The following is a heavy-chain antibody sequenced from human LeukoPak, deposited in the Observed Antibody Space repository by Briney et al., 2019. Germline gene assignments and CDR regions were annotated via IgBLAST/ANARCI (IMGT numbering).Heavy chain of an antibody. Sequence: PSETLSLTCTVSGGSISSYYWSWIRQPPGKGLEWIGYIYYSASTNYNPSLKSRVTISVDTSKNQFSLKLSSVTAADTAVYYCARGDGWFDPWGQGTLVTVSS. V-gene: IGHV4-59*01. D-gene: IGHD5-24*01. J-gene: IGHJ5*02. CDR3: ARGDGWFDP. CDR2: IYYSAST. CDR1: GGSISSYY.